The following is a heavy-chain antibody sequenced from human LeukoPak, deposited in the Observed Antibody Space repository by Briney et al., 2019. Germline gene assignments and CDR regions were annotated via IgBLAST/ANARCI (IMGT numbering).Heavy chain of an antibody. J-gene: IGHJ2*01. CDR3: ARESITMVRGVIISGWYFDL. CDR2: IYYSGST. CDR1: GGSISSYY. D-gene: IGHD3-10*01. Sequence: SETLSLTCTVSGGSISSYYWSWIRQPPGKGLEWIGYIYYSGSTNYNPSLKSRVTISVDTSKNQFSLKLSSVTAADTAVYYCARESITMVRGVIISGWYFDLWGRGTLVTVSS. V-gene: IGHV4-59*12.